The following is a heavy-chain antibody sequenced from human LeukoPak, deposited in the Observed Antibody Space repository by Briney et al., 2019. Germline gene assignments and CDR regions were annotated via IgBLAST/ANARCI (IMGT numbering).Heavy chain of an antibody. CDR3: AKDYQRAYYGSGFDY. D-gene: IGHD3-10*01. CDR1: GGSFSGYY. Sequence: SETLSLTCAVYGGSFSGYYRSWIRQAPGKGLEWIGEINHSGRTNYNPSLKSRVTISVDTSKNQFSLKLKSVTAADTAVYYCAKDYQRAYYGSGFDYWGQGTLVTVSS. J-gene: IGHJ4*02. V-gene: IGHV4-34*01. CDR2: INHSGRT.